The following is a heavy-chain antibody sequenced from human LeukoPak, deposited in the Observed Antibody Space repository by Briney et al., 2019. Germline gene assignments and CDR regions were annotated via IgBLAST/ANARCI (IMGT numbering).Heavy chain of an antibody. CDR1: EFIFSGYE. CDR2: ISSSGSTI. V-gene: IGHV3-48*03. J-gene: IGHJ6*04. CDR3: AELGITMIGGV. Sequence: GGSLRLSCAASEFIFSGYEMNWVRQAPGKGLEWVSYISSSGSTIYYADSVKGRFTISRDNAKKPLYLQMNSLRAEDTAVYYCAELGITMIGGVWGKGTTVTISS. D-gene: IGHD3-10*02.